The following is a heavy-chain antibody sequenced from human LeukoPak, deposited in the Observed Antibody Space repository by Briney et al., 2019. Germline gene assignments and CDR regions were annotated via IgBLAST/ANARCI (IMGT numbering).Heavy chain of an antibody. CDR2: SGSP. CDR1: GDSVSSAGYH. V-gene: IGHV4-61*08. D-gene: IGHD2-21*01. J-gene: IGHJ4*02. Sequence: SETLSLTCSVSGDSVSSAGYHWSWIRQAPGKGLEWIGHSGSPSYNPSLKSHVMISIDTSKNQFSLKVSTVTAADTAVYYCTTYYVGEGGRGHWGPGTLVTVSS. CDR3: TTYYVGEGGRGH.